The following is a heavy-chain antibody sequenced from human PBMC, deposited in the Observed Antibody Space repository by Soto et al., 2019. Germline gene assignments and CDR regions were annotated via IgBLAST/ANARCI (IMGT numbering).Heavy chain of an antibody. J-gene: IGHJ5*02. Sequence: PGGSLRLSCVASGFTFSSYAMSWVRQAPGKGLEWVSAISGSGGSTYYADSVKGRFTISRDNSKNTLYLQMNGLRAEDTAVYYCAKDKWLGEDWFDPWGQGTLVTVSS. CDR2: ISGSGGST. CDR3: AKDKWLGEDWFDP. CDR1: GFTFSSYA. V-gene: IGHV3-23*01. D-gene: IGHD3-22*01.